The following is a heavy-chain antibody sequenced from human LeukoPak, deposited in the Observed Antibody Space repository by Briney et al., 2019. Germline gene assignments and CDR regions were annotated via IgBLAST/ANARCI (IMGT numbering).Heavy chain of an antibody. V-gene: IGHV3-30-3*01. CDR3: ARGSVGTPPPFDF. CDR1: GFTFSRYA. CDR2: TSSEGSDQ. D-gene: IGHD2-15*01. J-gene: IGHJ4*02. Sequence: GGSLRLSCAASGFTFSRYALHWVRQAPGKGLEWVALTSSEGSDQYYADFVKGRFTISKDKSKNTLYLQMNSLKIEDTAVYYCARGSVGTPPPFDFWGQGTLVNVSS.